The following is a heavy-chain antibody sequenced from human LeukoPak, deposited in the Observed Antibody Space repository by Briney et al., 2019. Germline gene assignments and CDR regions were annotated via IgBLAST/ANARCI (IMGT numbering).Heavy chain of an antibody. Sequence: SSETLSLTCTVSGGSISSSNWWSWVRQPPGKGLEWIGEIYHSGSTNYNPSLKSRVIISIDTSKNQFSLKLSSVTAADTADYYCARLLPRTGTTAYYFHNDMDVWGKGTTVTISS. V-gene: IGHV4-4*02. D-gene: IGHD1-1*01. J-gene: IGHJ6*03. CDR3: ARLLPRTGTTAYYFHNDMDV. CDR2: IYHSGST. CDR1: GGSISSSNW.